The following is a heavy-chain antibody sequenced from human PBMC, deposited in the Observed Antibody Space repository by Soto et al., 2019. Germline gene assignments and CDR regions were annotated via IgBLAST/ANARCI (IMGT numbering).Heavy chain of an antibody. D-gene: IGHD3-22*01. CDR1: GFTFSSYA. V-gene: IGHV3-23*01. CDR2: ISGSGGST. J-gene: IGHJ3*02. CDR3: AKAAIRNYDSSGYYPSLVAFDI. Sequence: EVQLLESGGGLVQPGGSLRLSCAASGFTFSSYAMSWVRQAPGKGLEWVSAISGSGGSTYYADSVKGRFTISRDNSKNTLYLQMNSLRAEDTAVYYCAKAAIRNYDSSGYYPSLVAFDIWGQGTMVTVSS.